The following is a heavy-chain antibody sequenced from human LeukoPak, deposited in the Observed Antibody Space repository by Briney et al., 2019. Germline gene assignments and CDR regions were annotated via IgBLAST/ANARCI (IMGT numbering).Heavy chain of an antibody. J-gene: IGHJ4*02. CDR2: ISGSGGTT. CDR1: GFTFSSYA. Sequence: GGSLRLSCAASGFTFSSYAMSWVRQAPGKGLEWGSSISGSGGTTYYADSVKGRFSISRDNSKNTVYMQMTSLRAEDTAVYYCSGGFYFDFWGQGTLVTVSS. V-gene: IGHV3-23*01. CDR3: SGGFYFDF.